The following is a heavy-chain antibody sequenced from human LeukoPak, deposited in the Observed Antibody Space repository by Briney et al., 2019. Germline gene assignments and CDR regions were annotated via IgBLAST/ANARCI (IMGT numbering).Heavy chain of an antibody. D-gene: IGHD6-13*01. CDR3: ARERQAAAGTGMDV. V-gene: IGHV4-4*07. Sequence: PSETLSLTCTVSGGPISSYYWSWIRQPAGKGLEWVGRIYTSGSTNYNPSLKSRVTMSVDTSKNQFSLKLSSVTAADTAVYYCARERQAAAGTGMDVWGKGTTVTVSS. CDR2: IYTSGST. CDR1: GGPISSYY. J-gene: IGHJ6*04.